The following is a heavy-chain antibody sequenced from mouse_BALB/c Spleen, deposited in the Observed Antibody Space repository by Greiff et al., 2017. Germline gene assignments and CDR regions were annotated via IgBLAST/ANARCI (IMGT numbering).Heavy chain of an antibody. Sequence: QVQLQQSGPQLVRPGASVKISCKASGYSFTSYWMHWVKQRPGQGLEWIGMIDPSDSETRLNQKFKDKATLTVDKSSSTAYMQLSSPTSEDSAVYYCARGYYGSSYAMDYWGQGTSVTVSS. CDR1: GYSFTSYW. D-gene: IGHD1-1*01. V-gene: IGHV1S127*01. CDR3: ARGYYGSSYAMDY. CDR2: IDPSDSET. J-gene: IGHJ4*01.